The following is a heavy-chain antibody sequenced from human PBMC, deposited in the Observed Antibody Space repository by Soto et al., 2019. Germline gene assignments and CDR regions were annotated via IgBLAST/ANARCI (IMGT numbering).Heavy chain of an antibody. V-gene: IGHV4-34*01. Sequence: QVQLQQWGAGPLRPLETLSLTCGVSGGSFSGYYWAWIRQSPGKGLEWIGEINDRASINYNPSLKSRVSISVDTSKNHSSLNLRSVPAADTAVYYCAREGHDILTGPPWVWYFDLWGRGTLVTVSS. D-gene: IGHD3-9*01. J-gene: IGHJ2*01. CDR2: INDRASI. CDR3: AREGHDILTGPPWVWYFDL. CDR1: GGSFSGYY.